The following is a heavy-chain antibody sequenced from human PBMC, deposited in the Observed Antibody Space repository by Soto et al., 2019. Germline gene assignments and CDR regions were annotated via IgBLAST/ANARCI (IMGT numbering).Heavy chain of an antibody. Sequence: SETLSLTCTVSGDSITSNTYFWAWLRQPPGKGLTWIGSFSSSGGTFYNPSLKSGFTISEDTAKNQVSLKMASVTAADTAVYYCAGTTRAPLDYWGQGTLVTVSS. CDR2: FSSSGGT. J-gene: IGHJ4*02. V-gene: IGHV4-39*01. CDR1: GDSITSNTYF. D-gene: IGHD1-1*01. CDR3: AGTTRAPLDY.